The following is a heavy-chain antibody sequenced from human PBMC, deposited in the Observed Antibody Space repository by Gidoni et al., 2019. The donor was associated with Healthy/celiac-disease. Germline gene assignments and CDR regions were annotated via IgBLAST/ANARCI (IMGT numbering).Heavy chain of an antibody. V-gene: IGHV1-2*02. CDR2: INPNSGGT. CDR3: ARDHTAMATWWFDP. J-gene: IGHJ5*02. D-gene: IGHD5-18*01. CDR1: GYTFTGYY. Sequence: QVQLVQSGAEVKKPVASVKVSCTASGYTFTGYYMHWVRQAPGQGLEWMGWINPNSGGTNYAQKFKGRVTMTRDTSISTAYMELRRLRSDDTAVYYCARDHTAMATWWFDPWGQGTLVTVSS.